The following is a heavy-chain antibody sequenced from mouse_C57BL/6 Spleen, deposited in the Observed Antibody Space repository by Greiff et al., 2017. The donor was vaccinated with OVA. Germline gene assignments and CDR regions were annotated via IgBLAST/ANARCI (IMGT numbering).Heavy chain of an antibody. Sequence: EVKLMESGGGLVKPGGSLKLSCAASGFTFSDYGMHWFRQAPEKGLEWVAYISSGSSTIYYADTVKGRFTISRDNATNTLFLQMPSLRSEDTAMYYCARSLLSSWFAYWGKGTLVTVSA. J-gene: IGHJ3*01. CDR1: GFTFSDYG. CDR2: ISSGSSTI. D-gene: IGHD2-1*01. CDR3: ARSLLSSWFAY. V-gene: IGHV5-17*01.